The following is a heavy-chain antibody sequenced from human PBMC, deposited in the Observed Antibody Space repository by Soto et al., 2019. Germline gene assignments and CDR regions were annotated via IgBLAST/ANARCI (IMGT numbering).Heavy chain of an antibody. CDR2: INPNSGGT. Sequence: QVQLVQSGAEVKKPGASVKVSCKASGYTFTGYYMHWVRQAPGQGLEWMGWINPNSGGTNYAQKFRGRVTMTRDTSISTAYMELSRLRSDDTAVYYCARNVGVVTAALLYYYYGMDVWGQGTTVTVSS. CDR1: GYTFTGYY. CDR3: ARNVGVVTAALLYYYYGMDV. V-gene: IGHV1-2*02. D-gene: IGHD3-3*01. J-gene: IGHJ6*02.